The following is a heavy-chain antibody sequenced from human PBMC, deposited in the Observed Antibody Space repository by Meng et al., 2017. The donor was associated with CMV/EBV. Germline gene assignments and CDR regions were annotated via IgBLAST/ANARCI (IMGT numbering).Heavy chain of an antibody. V-gene: IGHV1-18*01. D-gene: IGHD1-26*01. CDR3: ARDRCGTCPSGWWFDP. CDR2: ISTYNDDI. CDR1: GYTFSNFG. Sequence: ASVKVSCKTSGYTFSNFGIAWVRQAPGQGLEWMGWISTYNDDIKYGQKFRGRLTMTTDTSTSTAYMELRSLISDDTAVYYCARDRCGTCPSGWWFDPWGQGILVTVSS. J-gene: IGHJ5*02.